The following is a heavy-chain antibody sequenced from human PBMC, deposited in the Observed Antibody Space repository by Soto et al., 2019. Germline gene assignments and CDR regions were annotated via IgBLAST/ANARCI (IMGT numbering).Heavy chain of an antibody. D-gene: IGHD6-13*01. J-gene: IGHJ4*02. V-gene: IGHV4-4*02. CDR3: ARHVAAPGTRGFDY. Sequence: QVQLQESGPGLVKPSGTLSLTCAVSGGSVSSGNWWSWVRQPPGKGLEWIGETYHSGTTNYNPSLKSRVTISLDKSKNQISLNLRSVTAADTAVYYCARHVAAPGTRGFDYWGQGTLVTVSS. CDR1: GGSVSSGNW. CDR2: TYHSGTT.